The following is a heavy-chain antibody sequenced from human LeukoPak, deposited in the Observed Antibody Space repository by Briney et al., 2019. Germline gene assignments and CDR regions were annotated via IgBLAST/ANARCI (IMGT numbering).Heavy chain of an antibody. Sequence: SETLSLTCAVYGGSFSGYYWSWIRQPPGKGLEWIGEINHSGSTNYNPSLKSRVTISVDTSKNQFSLKLSSVTAADKAVYYCARGGNGDYVDWYFDLWGRGTLVTVSS. CDR3: ARGGNGDYVDWYFDL. J-gene: IGHJ2*01. D-gene: IGHD4-17*01. CDR2: INHSGST. V-gene: IGHV4-34*01. CDR1: GGSFSGYY.